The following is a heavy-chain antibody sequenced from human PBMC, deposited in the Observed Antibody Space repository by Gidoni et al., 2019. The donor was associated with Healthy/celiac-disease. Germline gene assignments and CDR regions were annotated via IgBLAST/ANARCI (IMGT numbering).Heavy chain of an antibody. Sequence: EVQLVESGGGLVQPGGSLRLSCAASGFTFSSYEMNWVRQAPGKGLEWVSYISSSGSTIYYADSVKGRFTISRDNAKNSLYLQMNSLRAEDTAVYYCARQYYYGSGGHSGIVDYGMDVWGQGTTVTVSS. D-gene: IGHD3-10*01. V-gene: IGHV3-48*03. CDR2: ISSSGSTI. CDR3: ARQYYYGSGGHSGIVDYGMDV. CDR1: GFTFSSYE. J-gene: IGHJ6*02.